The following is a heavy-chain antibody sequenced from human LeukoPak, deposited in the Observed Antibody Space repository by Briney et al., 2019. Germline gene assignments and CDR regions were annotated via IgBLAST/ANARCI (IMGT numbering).Heavy chain of an antibody. CDR2: IKQDGNEK. D-gene: IGHD4/OR15-4a*01. V-gene: IGHV3-7*01. CDR3: VRDTLGEGEDANYAVYYFDY. J-gene: IGHJ4*02. CDR1: GFTFSNAW. Sequence: PGGSLRLSCAASGFTFSNAWMSWVRQAPGKGLEWVANIKQDGNEKYYVDSVKGRFTISRDNSKNSLDLQMNSLRAEDTAVYYCVRDTLGEGEDANYAVYYFDYWGQGTPVTVSS.